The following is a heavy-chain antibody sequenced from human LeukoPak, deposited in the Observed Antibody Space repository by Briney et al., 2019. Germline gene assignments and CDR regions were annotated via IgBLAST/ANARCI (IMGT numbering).Heavy chain of an antibody. CDR1: GYTFTGYY. V-gene: IGHV1-2*02. CDR2: INPNSGGT. D-gene: IGHD2-2*02. Sequence: VASVKVSCKASGYTFTGYYMHWVRQAPGQGLEWMGWINPNSGGTNYAQKFQGRVTMTRDTSISTAYMELSRLRSDDTAVYYCARDLGYRSSTSCYTDHQSNDYWGQGTLVTVSS. CDR3: ARDLGYRSSTSCYTDHQSNDY. J-gene: IGHJ4*02.